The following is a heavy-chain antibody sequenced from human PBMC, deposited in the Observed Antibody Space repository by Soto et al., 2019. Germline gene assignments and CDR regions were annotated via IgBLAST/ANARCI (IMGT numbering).Heavy chain of an antibody. V-gene: IGHV4-39*02. Sequence: SETLSLTCTVSGGSFSSSSYYWGWIREPAGKGLEWIGSMYYTGSTYYNPSLKSRVTIFTDTSKKYFSLKLSSVNAADSAVYYCARLYPYYYRYGMEVWGQGTTVTVSS. CDR2: MYYTGST. J-gene: IGHJ6*01. CDR1: GGSFSSSSYY. CDR3: ARLYPYYYRYGMEV. D-gene: IGHD3-16*02.